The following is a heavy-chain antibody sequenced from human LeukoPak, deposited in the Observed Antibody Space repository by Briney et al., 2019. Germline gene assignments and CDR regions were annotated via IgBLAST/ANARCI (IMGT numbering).Heavy chain of an antibody. CDR2: IFTNGNT. Sequence: GGSLRLSCAASGFTFSRYGMSWVRQAPGKGLEWVSVIFTNGNTKYADSVKGRFTISRDNSKNMLYLQMNSLRVEDTAVHYCARDHYGLTSYPNPWGQGTLVTVSS. D-gene: IGHD3-10*01. V-gene: IGHV3-66*01. CDR3: ARDHYGLTSYPNP. CDR1: GFTFSRYG. J-gene: IGHJ5*02.